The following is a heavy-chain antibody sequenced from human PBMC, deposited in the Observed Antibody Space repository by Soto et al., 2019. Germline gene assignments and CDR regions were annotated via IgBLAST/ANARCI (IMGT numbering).Heavy chain of an antibody. CDR2: IIPIFGTA. CDR3: ARELGGYSGYLD. D-gene: IGHD5-12*01. V-gene: IGHV1-69*13. CDR1: GGTFSSYA. J-gene: IGHJ4*02. Sequence: EASVKVSCKASGGTFSSYAISWVRQAPGQGLEWMGGIIPIFGTANYAQKFQGRVTITADESTSTAYMELSSLRSEDTAVYYCARELGGYSGYLDWGQGTLVTVSS.